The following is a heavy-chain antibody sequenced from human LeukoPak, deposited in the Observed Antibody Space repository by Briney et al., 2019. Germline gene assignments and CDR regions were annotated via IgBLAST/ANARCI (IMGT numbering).Heavy chain of an antibody. CDR2: IYYSGST. V-gene: IGHV4-31*03. Sequence: SETLSLTCSVSGGSISSGGYYWNWIRQHPGKGLEWIGFIYYSGSTGYSPSLKSRATISVDTSKKQFSLKLSSVTAADTAVYYCARSTDTVVSSNIYYFDSWGQGTLVTVSS. J-gene: IGHJ4*02. D-gene: IGHD2-2*01. CDR1: GGSISSGGYY. CDR3: ARSTDTVVSSNIYYFDS.